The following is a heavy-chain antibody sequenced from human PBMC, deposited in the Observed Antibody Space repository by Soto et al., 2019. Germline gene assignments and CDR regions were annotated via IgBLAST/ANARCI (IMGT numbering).Heavy chain of an antibody. CDR2: IRGSGSST. J-gene: IGHJ4*02. CDR3: AKLASDSGDYGGFDY. V-gene: IGHV3-23*01. D-gene: IGHD4-17*01. Sequence: CLRLSCAASGFTFSSHALSWVRQAPGQGLEWVSSIRGSGSSTYYADSVKGRFTISRDNSNNTLYLQMNSLSAEDTALYFCAKLASDSGDYGGFDYWGQGTPVTVSS. CDR1: GFTFSSHA.